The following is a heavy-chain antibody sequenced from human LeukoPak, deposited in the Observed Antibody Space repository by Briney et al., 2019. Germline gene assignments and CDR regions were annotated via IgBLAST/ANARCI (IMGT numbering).Heavy chain of an antibody. D-gene: IGHD5-24*01. CDR1: GGTFSSYA. Sequence: SVKVSCKASGGTFSSYAISWVRQAPGQGLEWMGGIIPIFGTANYAQKFQGRVTITTDESTSTAYMELSSLRSEDAAVYYCARDGDGYNYFDYWGQGTLVTVSS. V-gene: IGHV1-69*05. J-gene: IGHJ4*02. CDR2: IIPIFGTA. CDR3: ARDGDGYNYFDY.